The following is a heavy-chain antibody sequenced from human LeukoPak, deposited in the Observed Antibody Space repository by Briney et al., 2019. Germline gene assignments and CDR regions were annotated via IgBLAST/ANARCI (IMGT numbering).Heavy chain of an antibody. D-gene: IGHD2-8*01. J-gene: IGHJ4*02. CDR2: IDSSSYT. CDR1: GFSFSNYG. Sequence: GGSLRLSCKVSGFSFSNYGMDWVRQVSGKGLEWLSFIDSSSYTSYADSVKGRFTISRDNAENSLYLQMSSLTVEDTAVYYCARDPNGNPDFDYLGQGTLVTVSS. V-gene: IGHV3-21*05. CDR3: ARDPNGNPDFDY.